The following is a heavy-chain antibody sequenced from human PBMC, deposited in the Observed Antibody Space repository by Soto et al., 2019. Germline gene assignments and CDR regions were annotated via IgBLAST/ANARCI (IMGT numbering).Heavy chain of an antibody. V-gene: IGHV3-30-3*01. D-gene: IGHD1-26*01. CDR1: GFTFSMYV. CDR3: ARVGGSFYGAWDS. J-gene: IGHJ4*02. Sequence: QVQLVESGGGVVQPGRSLRLSCAASGFTFSMYVMHWVRQAPGKGLEWVSVMAYDGNREYYGDSVKGRFFVSSDNSKNTRYLKMNSLRPEDTAVYYCARVGGSFYGAWDSWGQGALVTVSS. CDR2: MAYDGNRE.